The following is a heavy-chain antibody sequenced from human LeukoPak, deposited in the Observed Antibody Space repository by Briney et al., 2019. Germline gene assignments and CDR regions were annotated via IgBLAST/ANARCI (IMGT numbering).Heavy chain of an antibody. J-gene: IGHJ5*02. CDR1: GFTFSSYS. Sequence: GGSLRLSCAASGFTFSSYSMNWVRQAPGKGLEWVSYISSGGGTMYYANSVKGRFTISRDNSKNTLYLQMNSLRAEDTAVYYCAKDGGSSSWLRGWFDPWGQGTLVTVSS. CDR2: ISSGGGTM. CDR3: AKDGGSSSWLRGWFDP. V-gene: IGHV3-48*01. D-gene: IGHD6-13*01.